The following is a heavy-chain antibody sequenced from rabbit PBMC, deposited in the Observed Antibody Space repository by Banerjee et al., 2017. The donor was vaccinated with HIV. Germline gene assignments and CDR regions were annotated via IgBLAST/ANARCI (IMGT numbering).Heavy chain of an antibody. J-gene: IGHJ4*01. D-gene: IGHD1-1*01. CDR2: IYTGSGHI. CDR3: ARGGYDENYFNL. V-gene: IGHV1S40*01. CDR1: GFSFSSGYD. Sequence: QQLVESGGGLVKPGASLTLTCKASGFSFSSGYDMCWVRQAPGKGLEWIGCIYTGSGHIYYASWAKGRFTISKTSSTTVTLQMTSLTAADMATYFCARGGYDENYFNLWGPGTLVTVS.